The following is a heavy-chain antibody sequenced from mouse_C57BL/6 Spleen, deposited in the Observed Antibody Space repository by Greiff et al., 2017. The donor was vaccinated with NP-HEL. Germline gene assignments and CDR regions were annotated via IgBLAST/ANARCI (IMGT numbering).Heavy chain of an antibody. CDR3: ARSGGLRQAWYFEV. J-gene: IGHJ1*03. CDR2: IYPGSGST. D-gene: IGHD2-2*01. V-gene: IGHV1-55*01. Sequence: QVQLQQPGAELVKPGASVKMSCKASGYTFTSYWITWVKQRPGQGLEWIGDIYPGSGSTNYNEKFKSKATLTVDTSSSTAYMQLSSLTSEDSAVYYCARSGGLRQAWYFEVWGTGTTVTVSS. CDR1: GYTFTSYW.